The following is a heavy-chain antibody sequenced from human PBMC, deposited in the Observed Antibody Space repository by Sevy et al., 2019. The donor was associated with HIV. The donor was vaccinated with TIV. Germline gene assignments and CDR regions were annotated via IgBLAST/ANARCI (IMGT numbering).Heavy chain of an antibody. Sequence: GGSLRLSCAASGFTFGSYGMHWVRQAPGKGVEWVAFISYDRSEKEYADSVKGRFTISRDKSKNTVDLQMNSLRVEDTALYYCARVRRSYYFDYWGQGTLVTVSS. CDR2: ISYDRSEK. D-gene: IGHD3-10*01. V-gene: IGHV3-33*01. CDR3: ARVRRSYYFDY. CDR1: GFTFGSYG. J-gene: IGHJ4*02.